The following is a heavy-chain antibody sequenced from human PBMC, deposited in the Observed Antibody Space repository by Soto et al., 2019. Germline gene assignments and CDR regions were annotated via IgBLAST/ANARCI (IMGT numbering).Heavy chain of an antibody. CDR3: ARRYGYSFDY. V-gene: IGHV4-59*08. Sequence: QVQLQESGPGLVKPSETLSLTCTVSGGSISSYYWSWIRQPSGKGLEWIGYIYYSGSTNYNPSLKSRVTISVDTSKNQFSLKLSSVTAADPAVYYCARRYGYSFDYWGQGTLVTVSS. CDR2: IYYSGST. CDR1: GGSISSYY. J-gene: IGHJ4*02. D-gene: IGHD1-1*01.